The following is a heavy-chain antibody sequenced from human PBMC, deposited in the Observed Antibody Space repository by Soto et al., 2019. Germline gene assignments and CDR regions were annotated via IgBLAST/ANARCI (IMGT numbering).Heavy chain of an antibody. J-gene: IGHJ4*02. CDR2: IYYSGST. Sequence: SETLSVTCTVSGGSVSSGSYYWSWIRQPPGKGLEWIGYIYYSGSTNYNPSLKSRVTISVDTSKNQFSLKLSSVTAADTAVYYCARGAAGRAYFDYWGQGTLVTVSS. CDR3: ARGAAGRAYFDY. D-gene: IGHD6-19*01. V-gene: IGHV4-61*01. CDR1: GGSVSSGSYY.